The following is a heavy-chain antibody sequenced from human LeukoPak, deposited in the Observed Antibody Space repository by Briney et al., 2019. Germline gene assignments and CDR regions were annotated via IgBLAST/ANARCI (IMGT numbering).Heavy chain of an antibody. CDR2: IYTSGST. V-gene: IGHV4-4*07. CDR1: GGSISSYY. J-gene: IGHJ4*02. D-gene: IGHD3-10*01. CDR3: ARDRGRGYYGSGSHLFDY. Sequence: SETLSLTCTVSGGSISSYYWSWIRQPAGKGLEWIGRIYTSGSTNYNPSLKSPVTMSVDTSKNQFSLKLSSVTAADTAVYYCARDRGRGYYGSGSHLFDYWSQGTLVTVSS.